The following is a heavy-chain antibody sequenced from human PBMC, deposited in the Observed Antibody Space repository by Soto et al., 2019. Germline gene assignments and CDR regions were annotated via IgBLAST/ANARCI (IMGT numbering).Heavy chain of an antibody. J-gene: IGHJ6*02. CDR3: ARDLLGSSYYYYYGMDV. CDR2: ISSSSSYI. Sequence: GGSLRLSCAASGFTFSSYSMNWVRQAPGKGLEWVSSISSSSSYIYYADSVKGRFTISRDNAKNSLYLQMNSLRAEDTAVYYCARDLLGSSYYYYYGMDVWGQGTTVTVSS. CDR1: GFTFSSYS. D-gene: IGHD1-26*01. V-gene: IGHV3-21*01.